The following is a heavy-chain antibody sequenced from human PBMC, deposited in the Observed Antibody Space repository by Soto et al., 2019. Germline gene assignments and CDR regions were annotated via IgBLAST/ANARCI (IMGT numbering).Heavy chain of an antibody. Sequence: GGSLRLSCAASGFTFSSYSMNWVRQAPGKGLEWVSSISSSSSYIYYADSVKGRFTISRDNAKNSLYLQMNSLRAEDTAVYYCARGSASKSGHLWYFDLWGRGTLVTVSS. CDR3: ARGSASKSGHLWYFDL. CDR1: GFTFSSYS. V-gene: IGHV3-21*01. J-gene: IGHJ2*01. D-gene: IGHD2-8*02. CDR2: ISSSSSYI.